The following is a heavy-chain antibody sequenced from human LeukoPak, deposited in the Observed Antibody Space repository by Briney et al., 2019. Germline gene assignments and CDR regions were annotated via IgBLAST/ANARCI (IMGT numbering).Heavy chain of an antibody. CDR1: GFTFSSYA. Sequence: PGRSLRLSCTASGFTFSSYAMHWVRQAPGKGLEWVAVISYDGSNKYYADSVKGRFTISRDNSKNTLYLQMNSLRAEDTAVYYCARDHIAVANRGYHYYGMDVWGQGTTVTVSS. V-gene: IGHV3-30*04. CDR3: ARDHIAVANRGYHYYGMDV. D-gene: IGHD6-19*01. CDR2: ISYDGSNK. J-gene: IGHJ6*02.